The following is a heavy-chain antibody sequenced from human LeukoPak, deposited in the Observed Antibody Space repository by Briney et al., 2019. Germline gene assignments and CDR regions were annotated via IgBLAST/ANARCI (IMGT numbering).Heavy chain of an antibody. J-gene: IGHJ4*02. Sequence: ASVKVSCKASGYTFTGYYMHWVRQAPGQGLEWMGWINPNSGGTNYAQKFQGRVTMTRDTSISTAYMELSRLRSDDTAVYYCARGEGTVVTNFDYWGQGTLVTVSS. CDR1: GYTFTGYY. D-gene: IGHD4-23*01. CDR2: INPNSGGT. CDR3: ARGEGTVVTNFDY. V-gene: IGHV1-2*02.